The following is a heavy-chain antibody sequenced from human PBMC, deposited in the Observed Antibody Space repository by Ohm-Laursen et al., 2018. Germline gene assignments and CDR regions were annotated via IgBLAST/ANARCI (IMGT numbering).Heavy chain of an antibody. J-gene: IGHJ5*02. CDR1: GFTFSSYA. Sequence: GSLRLSCAASGFTFSSYAMSWVRQAPGKGLEWVSAISGSGGSTHYADSVKGRFTISRDTSKNTLYLQMNSLRVEDTAVYYCARDLWKMLRGASWFDPWGQGTLVTVSS. CDR3: ARDLWKMLRGASWFDP. CDR2: ISGSGGST. V-gene: IGHV3-23*01. D-gene: IGHD3-10*01.